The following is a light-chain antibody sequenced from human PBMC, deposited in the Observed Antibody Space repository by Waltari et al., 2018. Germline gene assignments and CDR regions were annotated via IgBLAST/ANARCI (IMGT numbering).Light chain of an antibody. CDR3: QHYGGSQGGFP. V-gene: IGKV3-20*01. J-gene: IGKJ3*01. Sequence: VLTQSPATVSLSPGERATLPCRASHSVISSYLAWYQQKAGQPPRLLTYGASRRASGIPDRFSGSGSGTDFTLTISRLDPEDFAVYYCQHYGGSQGGFPFGPGTTMDF. CDR1: HSVISSY. CDR2: GAS.